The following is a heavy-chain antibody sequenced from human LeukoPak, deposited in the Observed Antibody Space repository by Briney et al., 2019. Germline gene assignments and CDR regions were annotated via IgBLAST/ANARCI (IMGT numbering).Heavy chain of an antibody. D-gene: IGHD5-18*01. V-gene: IGHV4-59*01. CDR2: IYYSGST. Sequence: PSETLSLTCTVSGGSISSYYWSWIRQPPGKGLEWIGYIYYSGSTNYNPSLKSRVTISVDTSKNQFSLKLSFVTAADTAVYYCAGGGYSYGLAYYYYGMDVWGKGTTVTVSS. CDR3: AGGGYSYGLAYYYYGMDV. CDR1: GGSISSYY. J-gene: IGHJ6*04.